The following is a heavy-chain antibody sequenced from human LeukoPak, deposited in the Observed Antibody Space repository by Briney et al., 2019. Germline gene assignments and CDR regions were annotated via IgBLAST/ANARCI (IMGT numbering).Heavy chain of an antibody. Sequence: SETLSLTCAVYGGSFSGYYWSWIRQPPGKGLEWIGEINHSGSTNYNPSLKSRVTMSVDTSKNQLSLNLSSVTAADTAVYYCARETRQGSDFWGQGTLVTVSS. CDR3: ARETRQGSDF. J-gene: IGHJ4*02. CDR1: GGSFSGYY. V-gene: IGHV4-34*01. CDR2: INHSGST. D-gene: IGHD1-7*01.